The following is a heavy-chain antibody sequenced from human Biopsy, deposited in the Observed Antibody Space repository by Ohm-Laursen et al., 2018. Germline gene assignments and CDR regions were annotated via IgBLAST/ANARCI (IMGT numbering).Heavy chain of an antibody. D-gene: IGHD4-23*01. V-gene: IGHV4-31*01. CDR2: IYYSGTT. CDR3: ARRPYGGTRYWYFDL. CDR1: GGSVSSGGFY. J-gene: IGHJ2*01. Sequence: TLSLTCIVSGGSVSSGGFYWSWIRQHPGKGLEWIGYIYYSGTTYYNPSLKSLVTISVGTSKNQFSLKLNSVTAADTAVYYCARRPYGGTRYWYFDLWGRGTLVTVSS.